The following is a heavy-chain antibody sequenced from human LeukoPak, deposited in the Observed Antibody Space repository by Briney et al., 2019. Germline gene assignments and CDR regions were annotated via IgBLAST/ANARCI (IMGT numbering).Heavy chain of an antibody. J-gene: IGHJ3*01. CDR1: GFTFAIHA. CDR2: ICGDGART. Sequence: GGSLRLSCAASGFTFAIHAMTWVRQAPGKGLEWVSGICGDGARTHYAESVKGQFTISRDNSQNTLFLQMNSLRVEDTAIYYCAKDSYVSGRPLHTFDVWGQGTMVTVSS. CDR3: AKDSYVSGRPLHTFDV. V-gene: IGHV3-23*01. D-gene: IGHD3-10*01.